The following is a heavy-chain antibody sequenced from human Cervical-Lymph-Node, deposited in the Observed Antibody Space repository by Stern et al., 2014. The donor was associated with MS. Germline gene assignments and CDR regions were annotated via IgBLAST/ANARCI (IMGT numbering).Heavy chain of an antibody. D-gene: IGHD4-17*01. CDR3: AISRDYQPVDEYYAMDV. CDR2: ISSNSRNI. J-gene: IGHJ6*02. CDR1: AFTFRSYS. V-gene: IGHV3-21*04. Sequence: EVQLVESGGGLVKPGGSLRLSCAASAFTFRSYSMPWVRQAPGKGLEWVSTISSNSRNIYYADSVKGRFTISRDNAKNSLFLHMNSLRVEDTAMYYCAISRDYQPVDEYYAMDVWGQGTTVTVSS.